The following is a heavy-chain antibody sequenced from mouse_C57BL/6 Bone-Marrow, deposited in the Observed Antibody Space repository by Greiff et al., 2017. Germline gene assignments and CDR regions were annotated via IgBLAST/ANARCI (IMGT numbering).Heavy chain of an antibody. CDR3: TRIAY. CDR2: IDPENGDT. J-gene: IGHJ3*01. Sequence: EVKLEQSGAELVRPGASVKLSCTASGFNIKDDYMHWVKQRPEQGLEWIGWIDPENGDTEYASKFQGKATITVDTSSHTAYLQLSSLTSEDTAAYYGTRIAYWGQGTLSTVSA. V-gene: IGHV14-4*01. CDR1: GFNIKDDY.